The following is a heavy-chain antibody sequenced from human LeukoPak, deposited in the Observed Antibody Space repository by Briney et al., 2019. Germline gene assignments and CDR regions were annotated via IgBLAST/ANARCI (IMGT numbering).Heavy chain of an antibody. D-gene: IGHD2/OR15-2a*01. V-gene: IGHV4-34*01. CDR3: ARDAKRFYAANWLDP. CDR2: INHSGST. Sequence: SETLSLTCAVYGGSFSGYHWSWIRQPPGKGLEWIGEINHSGSTNYNPSLKSRVTISIDTSKNQFSLKLSSLTAADTAVYYCARDAKRFYAANWLDPWGQGTPVTVSS. J-gene: IGHJ5*02. CDR1: GGSFSGYH.